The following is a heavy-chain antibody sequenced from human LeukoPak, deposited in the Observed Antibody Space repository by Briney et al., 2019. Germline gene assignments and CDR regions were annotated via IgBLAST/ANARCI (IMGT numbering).Heavy chain of an antibody. CDR3: ARPKSGYDDWYFDL. CDR2: IYYSGRT. V-gene: IGHV4-61*01. D-gene: IGHD5-12*01. CDR1: GDSVSTPNYY. J-gene: IGHJ2*01. Sequence: WETLSLTCTVSGDSVSTPNYYWNWIRQPPGKGLEWIGFIYYSGRTDYNPSLKSRVTISVDTSKNQFSLKLSSVTAADTAGYYCARPKSGYDDWYFDLWGRGTLVTVSS.